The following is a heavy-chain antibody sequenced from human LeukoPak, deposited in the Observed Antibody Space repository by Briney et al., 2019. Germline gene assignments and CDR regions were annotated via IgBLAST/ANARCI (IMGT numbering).Heavy chain of an antibody. V-gene: IGHV3-74*01. J-gene: IGHJ1*01. CDR3: ARAPSEIGGYYPEYFRH. Sequence: GGSLRLSCAASGFTLSSYWMHWVRQAPGKGLVWVSRIKSDGRTNYADSVKGRFTISRDNAKNTVSLQMNSLRAEDTGVYYCARAPSEIGGYYPEYFRHWGQGTLVIVSS. CDR2: IKSDGRT. D-gene: IGHD3-22*01. CDR1: GFTLSSYW.